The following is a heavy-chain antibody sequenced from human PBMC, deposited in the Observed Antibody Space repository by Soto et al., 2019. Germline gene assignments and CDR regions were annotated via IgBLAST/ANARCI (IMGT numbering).Heavy chain of an antibody. Sequence: ASVKVSCKASGYPFTGYGISWVRQAPGQGLEWMGWISAYNGNTHYAQKLQGRVTMTTDTSTSTAYMELRSLRSDDTAVYYCARDPEITPRYCSGGRCYAFDPWGQGTLVTVSS. CDR2: ISAYNGNT. CDR3: ARDPEITPRYCSGGRCYAFDP. V-gene: IGHV1-18*01. J-gene: IGHJ5*02. CDR1: GYPFTGYG. D-gene: IGHD2-15*01.